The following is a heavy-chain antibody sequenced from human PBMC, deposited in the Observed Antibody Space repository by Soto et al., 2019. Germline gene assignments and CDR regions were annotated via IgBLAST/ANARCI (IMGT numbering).Heavy chain of an antibody. J-gene: IGHJ4*02. Sequence: ASVKVSCKASGYTFTSYDINWVRQATGHGLEWMGWINANNGNTKYAQKFQGRVTITRDTSASTAYMELSSLRSEDTAVYYCARGYYDSSGYYREYYFDYWGQGTLVTVSS. CDR1: GYTFTSYD. CDR3: ARGYYDSSGYYREYYFDY. D-gene: IGHD3-22*01. V-gene: IGHV1-8*01. CDR2: INANNGNT.